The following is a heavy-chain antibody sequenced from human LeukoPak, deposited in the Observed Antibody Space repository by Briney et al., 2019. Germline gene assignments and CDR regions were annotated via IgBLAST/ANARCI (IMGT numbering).Heavy chain of an antibody. V-gene: IGHV3-23*01. CDR2: ISGSGGST. J-gene: IGHJ3*02. D-gene: IGHD6-19*01. CDR3: AKGYSSGWFGDAFDI. Sequence: GGSLRLSCAASGFTFSSYAMSWVRQAPGKGLEWVSAISGSGGSTYYADSVKGRFTISRDSSKNTLYLQMNSLRAEDTAVYYCAKGYSSGWFGDAFDIWGQGTMVTVSS. CDR1: GFTFSSYA.